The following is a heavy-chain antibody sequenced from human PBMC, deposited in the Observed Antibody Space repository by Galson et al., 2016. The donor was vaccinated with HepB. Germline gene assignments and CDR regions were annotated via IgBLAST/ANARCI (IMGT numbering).Heavy chain of an antibody. CDR2: ISAYNANT. J-gene: IGHJ5*02. V-gene: IGHV1-18*01. Sequence: SVKVSCKASGYTFSNYGIGWVRQAPGQGLEWMGWISAYNANTNYADKVQDRVTMTTDTSTNTAYLELRSLRSDDTAVYYCARDLYDVWSGYRRYNWFDPWGQGTLVTVSS. D-gene: IGHD3-3*01. CDR1: GYTFSNYG. CDR3: ARDLYDVWSGYRRYNWFDP.